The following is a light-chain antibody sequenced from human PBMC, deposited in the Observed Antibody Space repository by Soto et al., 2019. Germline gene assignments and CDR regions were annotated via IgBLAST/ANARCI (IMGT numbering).Light chain of an antibody. Sequence: EFVLTQSPGTLSLSPCEGATLSCRASQSLTNSFIAWYQQKPGQAPRLLIYDTSIRASGIPDRFSGSGSGTDFTLTISRLEPEDFAVFYCQQYGTSEIIFGQGTRLEIK. V-gene: IGKV3-20*01. CDR2: DTS. CDR1: QSLTNSF. CDR3: QQYGTSEII. J-gene: IGKJ5*01.